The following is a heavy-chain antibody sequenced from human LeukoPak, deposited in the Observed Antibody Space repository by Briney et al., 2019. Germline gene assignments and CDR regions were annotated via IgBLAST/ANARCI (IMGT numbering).Heavy chain of an antibody. CDR1: GGSISSGGYY. D-gene: IGHD3-10*01. CDR2: IYYSGST. CDR3: ARDRAPGDYYGSGSLGYYYGMDV. V-gene: IGHV4-31*03. J-gene: IGHJ6*02. Sequence: PSQTLSLTCTVSGGSISSGGYYWSWIRQHPGKGLEWIGYIYYSGSTYYNPSLKSRVTISVDTSMNQFSLKLSSVTAADTAVYYCARDRAPGDYYGSGSLGYYYGMDVWGQGTTVTVSS.